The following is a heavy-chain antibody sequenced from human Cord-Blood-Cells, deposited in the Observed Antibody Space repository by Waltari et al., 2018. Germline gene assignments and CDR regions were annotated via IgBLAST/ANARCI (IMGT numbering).Heavy chain of an antibody. V-gene: IGHV1-8*01. Sequence: QVQLVQSGAEVKKPGASVKVSCKASGYTFTSYDFNRVRQATGQWLEWRGWMNPHSGDTGYARKVQGRVTMTRNTSISTAYMELSSLRSEDTAVYYCAIPRGYSGYDFDYWGQGTLVTVSS. J-gene: IGHJ4*02. CDR3: AIPRGYSGYDFDY. CDR2: MNPHSGDT. D-gene: IGHD5-12*01. CDR1: GYTFTSYD.